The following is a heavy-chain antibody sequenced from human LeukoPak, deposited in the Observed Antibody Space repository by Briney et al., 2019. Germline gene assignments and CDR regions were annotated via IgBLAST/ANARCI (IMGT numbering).Heavy chain of an antibody. D-gene: IGHD2-2*01. J-gene: IGHJ6*03. CDR3: ARGSLPAAPFDYMDV. Sequence: SVKVSCKASGGTFSSYAISWVRQAPGQGLEWMGGIIPIFGTANYAQKFQGRVTITTDESTSTAYMELSSLRSEDTAVYYCARGSLPAAPFDYMDVWGKGTTVTVSS. CDR2: IIPIFGTA. CDR1: GGTFSSYA. V-gene: IGHV1-69*05.